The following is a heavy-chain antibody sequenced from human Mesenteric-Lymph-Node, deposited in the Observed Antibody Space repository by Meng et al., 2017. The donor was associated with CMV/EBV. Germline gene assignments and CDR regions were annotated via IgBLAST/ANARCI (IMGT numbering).Heavy chain of an antibody. CDR2: ISSSSSTI. Sequence: GESLKISCAASGFTFSSYSMNWVRQAPGKGLEWVSYISSSSSTIYYADSVKGRFTISRDNAKNSLYLQMNSLRAEDTAVYYCARANTDFWSGYHHYFDYWGQGTLVTVSS. CDR3: ARANTDFWSGYHHYFDY. D-gene: IGHD3-3*01. V-gene: IGHV3-48*04. J-gene: IGHJ4*02. CDR1: GFTFSSYS.